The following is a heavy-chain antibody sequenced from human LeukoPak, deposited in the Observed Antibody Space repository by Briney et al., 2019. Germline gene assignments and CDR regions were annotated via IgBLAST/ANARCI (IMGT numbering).Heavy chain of an antibody. V-gene: IGHV4-39*02. D-gene: IGHD1-26*01. CDR1: GGSISSSSYY. Sequence: SETLSLTCTVSGGSISSSSYYWGWIRQPPGKGLEWIGSIYYSGSTYYNPSLKSRVTISVDTSKNQFSLKLSSVTAADMAVYYCARDGSWFDPWGQGTLVTVSS. CDR2: IYYSGST. J-gene: IGHJ5*02. CDR3: ARDGSWFDP.